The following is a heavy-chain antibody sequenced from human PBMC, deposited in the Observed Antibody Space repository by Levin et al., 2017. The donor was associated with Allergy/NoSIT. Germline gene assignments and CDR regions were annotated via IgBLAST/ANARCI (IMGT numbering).Heavy chain of an antibody. V-gene: IGHV3-23*01. CDR3: ARALGSLDPFDI. Sequence: GGSLRLSCAASGFTFSNSAMGWVRQVPGKGLDWVSSIRGGDGTTYYADSVRGRFTISRDNSKNTLSLRMSSLRAEDTAIYFCARALGSLDPFDIWGQGTMVTVSS. D-gene: IGHD3-16*01. CDR1: GFTFSNSA. J-gene: IGHJ3*02. CDR2: IRGGDGTT.